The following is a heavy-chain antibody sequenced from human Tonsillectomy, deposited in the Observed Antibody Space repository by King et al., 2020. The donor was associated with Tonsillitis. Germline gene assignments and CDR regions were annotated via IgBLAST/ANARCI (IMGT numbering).Heavy chain of an antibody. CDR3: ATPWDYTAYFDY. CDR1: GGTFSSYA. J-gene: IGHJ4*02. CDR2: IIPILGIA. Sequence: GGGGGGAGASVKGSGKASGGTFSSYAISWVRQAPGQGLEWMGRIIPILGIANYAQKFQCRVTITADKSTSRAYMELSSLSSEDTAVYYCATPWDYTAYFDYWGQGTLVTVSS. D-gene: IGHD3-3*01. V-gene: IGHV1-69*04.